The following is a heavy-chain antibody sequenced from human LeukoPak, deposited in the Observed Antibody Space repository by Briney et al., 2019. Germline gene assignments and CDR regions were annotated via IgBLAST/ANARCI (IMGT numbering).Heavy chain of an antibody. V-gene: IGHV3-23*01. CDR3: AKDSSYGSGSFHFDY. J-gene: IGHJ4*02. CDR1: GFTFSSYA. CDR2: ISGSGGST. Sequence: GGSLRLSCTASGFTFSSYAMSWVRQAPGKGLEWVSAISGSGGSTYYADSVKGRFTISRDNSKNTLYLQMNSLRAEDTAVYYCAKDSSYGSGSFHFDYWGQGTLVTVSS. D-gene: IGHD3-10*01.